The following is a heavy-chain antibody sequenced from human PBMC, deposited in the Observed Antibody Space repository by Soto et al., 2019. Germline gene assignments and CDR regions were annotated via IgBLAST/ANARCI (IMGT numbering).Heavy chain of an antibody. CDR2: IHYSGSS. J-gene: IGHJ4*02. CDR1: GGSISSGDYY. V-gene: IGHV4-30-4*01. CDR3: ARDPRGLLDY. D-gene: IGHD2-15*01. Sequence: QVQLQESGPGLVKPSQTLSLTCTVSGGSISSGDYYWSWIRQPPGKGLEGIGYIHYSGSSYNNPSLKXXIXMXXDTSKNQFSLKLNSVTAAATAVYYCARDPRGLLDYWGQGTLVTVSS.